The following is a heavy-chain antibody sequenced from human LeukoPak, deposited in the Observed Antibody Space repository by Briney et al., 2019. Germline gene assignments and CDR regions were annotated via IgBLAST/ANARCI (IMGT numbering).Heavy chain of an antibody. D-gene: IGHD3-3*01. CDR1: GGSISSYY. CDR2: TYYSGST. Sequence: PSETLSLTCTVSGGSISSYYWSWIRQPPGKGLEWIGYTYYSGSTNYNPSLKSRVTISVDTSKNQFSLKLSSVTAADTAVYYCARGGSGYSPPFDYWGQGTLVTVSS. J-gene: IGHJ4*02. V-gene: IGHV4-59*01. CDR3: ARGGSGYSPPFDY.